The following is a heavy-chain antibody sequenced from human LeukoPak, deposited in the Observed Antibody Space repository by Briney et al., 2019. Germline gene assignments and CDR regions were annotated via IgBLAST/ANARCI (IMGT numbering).Heavy chain of an antibody. D-gene: IGHD5-18*01. CDR1: GFTFSSYA. CDR3: ARREYSHGYDY. V-gene: IGHV3-23*01. Sequence: GGSLRLSCEASGFTFSSYAISWVRQAPGKGLEWVSSISGSGGTTYYADSVKGRFTISRDNSKNTLYLQMNSLRAEDTAVYYCARREYSHGYDYWGQGTLVTVSS. J-gene: IGHJ4*02. CDR2: ISGSGGTT.